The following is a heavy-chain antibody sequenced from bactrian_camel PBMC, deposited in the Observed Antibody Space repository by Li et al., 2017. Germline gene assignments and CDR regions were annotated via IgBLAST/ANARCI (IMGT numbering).Heavy chain of an antibody. CDR1: GYGYSEYC. CDR3: AEGRGSRGGHCYSLNY. CDR2: INTDGTT. J-gene: IGHJ4*01. D-gene: IGHD6*01. Sequence: HVQLVESGGGSVQAGGSLRLSCVTSGYGYSEYCMAWFRQTPGKEREGVASINTDGTTTYADSVKGRFTISRDSAKNTVYLQMNNLQPEDTATYYCAEGRGSRGGHCYSLNYWGQGTQVTVS. V-gene: IGHV3S53*01.